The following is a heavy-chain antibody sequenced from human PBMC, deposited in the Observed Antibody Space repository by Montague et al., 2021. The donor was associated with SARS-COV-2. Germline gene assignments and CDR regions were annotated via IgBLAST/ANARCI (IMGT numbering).Heavy chain of an antibody. J-gene: IGHJ6*02. D-gene: IGHD3-22*01. CDR2: IYYSGST. CDR1: GGAVSSSSYY. CDR3: ARDTRITMLVVVNRYGMDD. Sequence: SETLSLTCTVSGGAVSSSSYYWGWIRQPPGKGLEWIGSIYYSGSTYYNPALKSRVTISVDTSKNPFSLQRSSVTAADTAVYYCARDTRITMLVVVNRYGMDDWGQGTTVTVSS. V-gene: IGHV4-39*07.